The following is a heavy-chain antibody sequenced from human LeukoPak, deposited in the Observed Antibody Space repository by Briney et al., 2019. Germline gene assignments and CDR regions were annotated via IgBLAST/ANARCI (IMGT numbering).Heavy chain of an antibody. J-gene: IGHJ6*02. CDR2: INPNSGGT. CDR1: GYTFTCYY. CDR3: ARGGYDFVYYYYGMDV. D-gene: IGHD3-3*01. V-gene: IGHV1-2*06. Sequence: ASVKVSCKASGYTFTCYYMHWVRQAPGQRLEWMGRINPNSGGTNYAQKFQGRVTMTRDTSISTAYMELSRLRSDDTAVYYCARGGYDFVYYYYGMDVWGQGTTVTVSS.